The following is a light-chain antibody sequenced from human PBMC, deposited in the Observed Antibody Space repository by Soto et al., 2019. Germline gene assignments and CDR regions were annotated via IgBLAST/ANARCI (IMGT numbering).Light chain of an antibody. Sequence: QSALTQPASVSGSPGQSITISCTGTSSDVGGYNYVSWYQQHPGKAPKLMIYEVSNRHSGVSNRFSGSKSGNTASLTISGPQAGDEADYYCSSYTSSSTWVFGGGTKLTVL. CDR2: EVS. CDR3: SSYTSSSTWV. V-gene: IGLV2-14*01. J-gene: IGLJ3*02. CDR1: SSDVGGYNY.